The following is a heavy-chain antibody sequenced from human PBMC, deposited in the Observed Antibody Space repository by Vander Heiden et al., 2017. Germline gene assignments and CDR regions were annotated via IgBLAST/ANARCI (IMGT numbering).Heavy chain of an antibody. CDR3: TREGLAMGDY. V-gene: IGHV3-74*01. D-gene: IGHD6-19*01. J-gene: IGHJ4*02. Sequence: EVQLVESGGGLVQPGGSLRLSCAASGFTFSRYWMHWVRQVPGKGLVWVSRLNGDGSTTIDADSVKGRFTISRDNAKNTLYLQMNSLRAEDTGLYYCTREGLAMGDYWGQGTLVTVSS. CDR1: GFTFSRYW. CDR2: LNGDGSTT.